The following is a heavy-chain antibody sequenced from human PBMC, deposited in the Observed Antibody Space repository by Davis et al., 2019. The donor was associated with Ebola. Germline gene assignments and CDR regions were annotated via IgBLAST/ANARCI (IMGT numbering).Heavy chain of an antibody. CDR2: IYPGDSDT. V-gene: IGHV5-51*01. CDR1: GYSFTSYW. CDR3: ARRPVGGGDSFDY. D-gene: IGHD3-16*01. Sequence: PGGSLRLSCKGSGYSFTSYWIGWVRQMPGKGLEWMGIIYPGDSDTRYSPSFQGQVTISADKSISTAYLQWSSLKASDTAMYYCARRPVGGGDSFDYWGQGTLVTVSS. J-gene: IGHJ4*02.